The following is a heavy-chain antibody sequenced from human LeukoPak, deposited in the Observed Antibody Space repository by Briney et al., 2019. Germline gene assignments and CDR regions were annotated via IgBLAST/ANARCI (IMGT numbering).Heavy chain of an antibody. CDR2: INHSGST. V-gene: IGHV4-34*01. J-gene: IGHJ4*02. Sequence: SETLSLTCAVYGGSFSGYYWSWIRQPPGKGLEWIGEINHSGSTNYNPSLKSQVTISVDTSKNKFSLKLSSVTAAHTAVYYCGWYFDYWGQGTLVTVSS. CDR1: GGSFSGYY. D-gene: IGHD2-15*01. CDR3: GWYFDY.